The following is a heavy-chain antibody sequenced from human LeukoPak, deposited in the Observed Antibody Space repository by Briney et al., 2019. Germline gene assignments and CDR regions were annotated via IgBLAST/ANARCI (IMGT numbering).Heavy chain of an antibody. D-gene: IGHD3-10*01. J-gene: IGHJ4*02. CDR3: ARDYYGSGSHYTPPAD. V-gene: IGHV4-39*02. CDR1: GGSISSSRYY. Sequence: SETLSLTCTVPGGSISSSRYYWGWIRQPPGKGLEWLGSIYYSGSTYYNPSLKSRVTISVDTSKIQFSLKLSSVTAADTAVYYCARDYYGSGSHYTPPADWGQGTLVTVSS. CDR2: IYYSGST.